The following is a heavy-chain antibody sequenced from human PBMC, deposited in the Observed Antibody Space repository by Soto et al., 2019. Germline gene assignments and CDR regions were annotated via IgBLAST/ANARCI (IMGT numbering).Heavy chain of an antibody. V-gene: IGHV1-69*01. J-gene: IGHJ5*02. Sequence: GASVKVSCTASGGTFSSYAISWVRQAPGQGLEWMGGIIPIFGTANYAQKFQGRVTITADESTSTACMELSSLRSEDTAVYYCARDPRQYNWLDPWGQGTLVTVSS. CDR3: ARDPRQYNWLDP. D-gene: IGHD4-4*01. CDR1: GGTFSSYA. CDR2: IIPIFGTA.